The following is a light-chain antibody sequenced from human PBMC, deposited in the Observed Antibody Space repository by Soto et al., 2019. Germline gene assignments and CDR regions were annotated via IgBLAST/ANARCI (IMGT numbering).Light chain of an antibody. J-gene: IGLJ1*01. Sequence: QSVLTQPASVSGSPGQAITISCTGTSSDVGAYNYVSWYQHHPGKAPKLMIYDVSNRPSGVSNRFSGSKSGNTASLTISGLQAEDEADYYCISYTSSSLYVFGTGTKLTVL. CDR1: SSDVGAYNY. CDR2: DVS. V-gene: IGLV2-14*03. CDR3: ISYTSSSLYV.